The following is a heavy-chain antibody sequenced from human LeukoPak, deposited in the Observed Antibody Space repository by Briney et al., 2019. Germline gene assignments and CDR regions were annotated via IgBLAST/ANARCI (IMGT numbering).Heavy chain of an antibody. CDR3: TGLHFAAAEEFDP. CDR1: VGSLNGHY. CDR2: IYYTGNT. Sequence: SETLSLTCTFSVGSLNGHYWSWLTQPPGKGLEWIGYIYYTGNTNYNPSFKSRITISVDTSKNQFSLNLSSVTAADTAVYYCTGLHFAAAEEFDPWGQGTLVTVSS. J-gene: IGHJ5*02. V-gene: IGHV4-59*08. D-gene: IGHD6-13*01.